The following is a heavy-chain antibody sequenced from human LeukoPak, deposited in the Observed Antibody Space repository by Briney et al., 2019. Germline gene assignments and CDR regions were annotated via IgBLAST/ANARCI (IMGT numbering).Heavy chain of an antibody. CDR3: AKVGGAGSHYIIDY. J-gene: IGHJ4*02. Sequence: GGSLRLSCAASGFTFSSYAMGWVRQAPGSRLEWVSVISGGSGSIYYADSVKGRFTISRDNSKNTLYLQMNSLRAEDTAVHYCAKVGGAGSHYIIDYWGQGTLVTVSS. D-gene: IGHD1-26*01. CDR1: GFTFSSYA. CDR2: ISGGSGSI. V-gene: IGHV3-23*01.